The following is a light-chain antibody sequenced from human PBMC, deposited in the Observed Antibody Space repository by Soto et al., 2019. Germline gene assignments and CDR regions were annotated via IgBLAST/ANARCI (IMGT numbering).Light chain of an antibody. CDR1: QSVSSN. Sequence: IVMTQSPGTLAVSPGERATLSCRASQSVSSNLAWYQHKPGQTPRLLIYDTSTRATGVPARFSGSRSGTEFTLTINSLQSEDFAVYYCQRYNNWPLTFGGGTKVDIK. CDR2: DTS. V-gene: IGKV3-15*01. CDR3: QRYNNWPLT. J-gene: IGKJ4*01.